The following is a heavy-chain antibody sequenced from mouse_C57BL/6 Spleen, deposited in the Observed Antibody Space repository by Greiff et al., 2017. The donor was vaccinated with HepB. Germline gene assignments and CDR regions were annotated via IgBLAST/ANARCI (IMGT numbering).Heavy chain of an antibody. CDR1: GFTFSSYA. CDR2: ISDGGSYT. D-gene: IGHD1-1*01. J-gene: IGHJ2*01. V-gene: IGHV5-4*03. Sequence: DVKLVESGGGLVKPGGSLKLSCAASGFTFSSYAMSWVRQTPEKRLEWVATISDGGSYTYYPDNVKGRFTISRDNAKNNLYLQMSHLKSEDTAMYYCARGVDYYGSSHFDYWGQGTTLTVSS. CDR3: ARGVDYYGSSHFDY.